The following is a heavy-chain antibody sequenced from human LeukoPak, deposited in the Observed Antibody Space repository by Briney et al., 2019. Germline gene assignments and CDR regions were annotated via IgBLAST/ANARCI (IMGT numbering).Heavy chain of an antibody. Sequence: GGSLRLSCAASGFTFSDHYMDWVRQAPGKGLVWVSRINTDGSSTSYADSVNGRFTISRDNAKNTLYLQMNSLRAEDTAVYYCARLGYYFDYWGQGTLVTVSS. J-gene: IGHJ4*02. CDR3: ARLGYYFDY. CDR2: INTDGSST. CDR1: GFTFSDHY. V-gene: IGHV3-74*01.